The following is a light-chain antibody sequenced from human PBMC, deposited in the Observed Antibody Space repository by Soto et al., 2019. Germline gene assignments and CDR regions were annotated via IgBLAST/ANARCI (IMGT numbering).Light chain of an antibody. CDR2: GAS. CDR3: QQYGSSPRT. J-gene: IGKJ1*01. Sequence: EIVLTQSPGTLSLSPGERATLSCRASQTVSSSYLAWYQQKLGQAPRLLIYGASNRATGIPDRFSGSGSGTDFTLTISRLEPEGFAVYYCQQYGSSPRTFGQGTKVEIK. V-gene: IGKV3-20*01. CDR1: QTVSSSY.